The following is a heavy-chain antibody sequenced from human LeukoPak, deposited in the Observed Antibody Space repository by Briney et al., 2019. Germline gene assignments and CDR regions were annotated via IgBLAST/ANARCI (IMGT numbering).Heavy chain of an antibody. CDR2: INHSGST. CDR1: GGSFSGYY. Sequence: KPSETLSLTCAVYGGSFSGYYWSWIRQPPGKGLEWIGEINHSGSTNYNPSLKSRVTISVDTSKNQFSLKLSSVTAADTAVYYCARHALGYCSSTSCAPHNWFDPWGQGTLVTVSS. J-gene: IGHJ5*02. V-gene: IGHV4-34*01. CDR3: ARHALGYCSSTSCAPHNWFDP. D-gene: IGHD2-2*01.